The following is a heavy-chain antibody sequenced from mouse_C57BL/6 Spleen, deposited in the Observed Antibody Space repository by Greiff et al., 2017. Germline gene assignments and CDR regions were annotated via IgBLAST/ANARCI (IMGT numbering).Heavy chain of an antibody. CDR1: GYAFSSSW. CDR2: IYPGDGDT. J-gene: IGHJ2*01. Sequence: QVQLQQSGPELVKPGASVKISCKASGYAFSSSWMNWVKQRPGTGLEWIGRIYPGDGDTNYNGKFKGKATLTADKSSSTAYMQLSSLTSEDSAVYFCARPAYYSNYYFDYWGQGTTLTVSS. D-gene: IGHD2-5*01. CDR3: ARPAYYSNYYFDY. V-gene: IGHV1-82*01.